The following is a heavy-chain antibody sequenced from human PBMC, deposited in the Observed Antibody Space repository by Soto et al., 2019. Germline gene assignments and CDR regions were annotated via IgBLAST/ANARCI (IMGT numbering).Heavy chain of an antibody. D-gene: IGHD6-13*01. V-gene: IGHV4-31*11. J-gene: IGHJ4*02. CDR2: IYHTCST. Sequence: ASETLSLTWAVAGVPVSSDSYCWSWFRQPPGKGLEWIGNIYHTCSTYYSPSLKSRVAISLDTSKNQFSLWLSSVTAADTAVYYCARYRLSGSKWYKLEYWAQGTLVTVS. CDR3: ARYRLSGSKWYKLEY. CDR1: GVPVSSDSYC.